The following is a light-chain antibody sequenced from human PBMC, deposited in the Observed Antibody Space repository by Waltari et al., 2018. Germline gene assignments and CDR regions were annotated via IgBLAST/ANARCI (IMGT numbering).Light chain of an antibody. CDR3: CSYAGLGIYV. V-gene: IGLV2-23*02. CDR2: EVT. J-gene: IGLJ1*01. Sequence: QSGLTQPAPVSGSPGPSLTMSCPGTSSDVGHYDLVSWYQQYPGKAPKLMVYEVTRRSSGVSDRFSGSKSGNTASLTIYGLQSEDEADYYCCSYAGLGIYVFGTGTKVTVL. CDR1: SSDVGHYDL.